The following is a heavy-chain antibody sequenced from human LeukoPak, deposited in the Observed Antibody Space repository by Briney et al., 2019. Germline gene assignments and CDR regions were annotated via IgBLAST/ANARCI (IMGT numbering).Heavy chain of an antibody. V-gene: IGHV3-23*01. J-gene: IGHJ6*02. CDR3: AKDPYCSSTSCSWQGYYYYGMDV. CDR1: GFTFSSYA. Sequence: PGGSLRLSCAASGFTFSSYAMSWVRQAPGKGLEWVSAISGSGGSTYYADSVKGRFTISRDNSKNTLYLQMNSLRAEDTAVYYCAKDPYCSSTSCSWQGYYYYGMDVWGQGTTVTVSS. D-gene: IGHD2-2*01. CDR2: ISGSGGST.